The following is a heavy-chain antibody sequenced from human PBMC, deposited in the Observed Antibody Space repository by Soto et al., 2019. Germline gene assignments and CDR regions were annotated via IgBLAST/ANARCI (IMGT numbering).Heavy chain of an antibody. CDR1: GFTFSSGYTFSSCW. D-gene: IGHD2-15*01. Sequence: VQLVESGGGSVQPGGSLRLSCAASGFTFSSGYTFSSCWMSWVRQPPGKGLEWVANINKDGSEKYYMDSVKGRFTISRNNAKNSLYLQMDSLSADDTAISYCVIDRRVGAWFSYWGQGTLFTAPS. J-gene: IGHJ4*02. CDR2: INKDGSEK. V-gene: IGHV3-7*03. CDR3: VIDRRVGAWFSY.